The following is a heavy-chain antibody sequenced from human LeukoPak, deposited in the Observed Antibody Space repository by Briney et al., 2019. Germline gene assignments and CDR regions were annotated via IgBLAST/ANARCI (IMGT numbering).Heavy chain of an antibody. CDR1: VCSISSSSYY. Sequence: SETLSLTCSVSVCSISSSSYYWGWIRQPPGKGLEWIGSIYYSGITYYNPSLKSRVTISVDTSKNQFSLKLSSVTAADTAVYYCATALFGVARYNCSDPWGQGTLVTVSS. D-gene: IGHD3-3*01. CDR2: IYYSGIT. CDR3: ATALFGVARYNCSDP. V-gene: IGHV4-39*01. J-gene: IGHJ5*02.